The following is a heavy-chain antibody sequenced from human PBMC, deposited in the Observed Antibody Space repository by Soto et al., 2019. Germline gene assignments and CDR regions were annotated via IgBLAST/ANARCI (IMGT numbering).Heavy chain of an antibody. CDR2: ISGSGGST. Sequence: SLRLSCAASGFTFSSYAMSWVRQAPGKGLEWVSAISGSGGSTYYADSVKGRFTISRDNSKNTLYLQMNSLRAEDTAVYYCAKDFQGAYYYYYYGMDVWGQGTTVTVSS. D-gene: IGHD3-16*01. CDR3: AKDFQGAYYYYYYGMDV. CDR1: GFTFSSYA. V-gene: IGHV3-23*01. J-gene: IGHJ6*02.